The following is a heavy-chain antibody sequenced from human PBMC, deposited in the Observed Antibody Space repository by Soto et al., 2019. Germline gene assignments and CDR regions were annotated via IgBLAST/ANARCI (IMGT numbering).Heavy chain of an antibody. CDR2: ISYDGSNK. V-gene: IGHV3-30-3*01. CDR1: RFTFSSYA. J-gene: IGHJ4*02. CDR3: ARRSFDY. Sequence: PGGSLRLSCAASRFTFSSYAMHWVRQAPGKGLEWVAVISYDGSNKYYADSVKGRFTISRDNSKNTLYLQMNSLRAEDTAVYYCARRSFDYWGQGTLVTVSS.